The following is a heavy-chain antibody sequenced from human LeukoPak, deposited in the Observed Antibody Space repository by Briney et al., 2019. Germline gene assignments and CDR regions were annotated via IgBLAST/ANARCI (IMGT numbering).Heavy chain of an antibody. D-gene: IGHD1-26*01. Sequence: SETLSLTCTVSGGSISSYYWSWIRQPPGKGLEWIGYIYDSGGTNYNPSLKSRVTISLDKSKNQLSLELTSVTAADTAIYYCTRESGAFSPFGFWGQGTLVTVSS. CDR2: IYDSGGT. V-gene: IGHV4-59*12. CDR3: TRESGAFSPFGF. J-gene: IGHJ4*02. CDR1: GGSISSYY.